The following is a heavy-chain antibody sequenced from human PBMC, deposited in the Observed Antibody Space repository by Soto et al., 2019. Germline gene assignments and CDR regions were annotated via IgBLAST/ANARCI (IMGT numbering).Heavy chain of an antibody. J-gene: IGHJ6*02. V-gene: IGHV3-30*03. D-gene: IGHD6-19*01. Sequence: PGGSLRLSCAASGFTFSSYGMYWVRQAPGKGLEWVAVISYDGSNKYYADSVKGRFTISRDSSKNTLYLQMNSPRAEDTAVYYCAWDVYSSEVHCYGLGVWGQGTTVTVSS. CDR3: AWDVYSSEVHCYGLGV. CDR1: GFTFSSYG. CDR2: ISYDGSNK.